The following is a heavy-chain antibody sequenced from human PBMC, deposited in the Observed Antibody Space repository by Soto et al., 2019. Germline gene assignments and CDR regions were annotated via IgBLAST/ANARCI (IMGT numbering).Heavy chain of an antibody. V-gene: IGHV4-34*01. J-gene: IGHJ5*02. Sequence: PSETLSLTCAVYGGSFSGYYWSWVRQPPGKGVERIGEINHSGNTNYNPSLKSRVTISVDTSKNQFSLKLSSVTAADTAVYYCARVLWFGESTGFDPWGQGTLVTVSS. CDR2: INHSGNT. CDR3: ARVLWFGESTGFDP. CDR1: GGSFSGYY. D-gene: IGHD3-10*01.